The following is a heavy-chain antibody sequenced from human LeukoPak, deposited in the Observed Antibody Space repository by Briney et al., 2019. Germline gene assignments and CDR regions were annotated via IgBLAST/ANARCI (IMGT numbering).Heavy chain of an antibody. CDR1: GFTFDDYA. D-gene: IGHD1-1*01. CDR2: IGWNSGSI. V-gene: IGHV3-9*01. CDR3: ASYNPYY. J-gene: IGHJ4*02. Sequence: GGSLRLSCAASGFTFDDYAMHWVRQAPGKGLEWVSTIGWNSGSIGYADSVKGRFTISRDNSKKTIYLQMNSLRAEDTAVYYCASYNPYYWGQGTLVTVSS.